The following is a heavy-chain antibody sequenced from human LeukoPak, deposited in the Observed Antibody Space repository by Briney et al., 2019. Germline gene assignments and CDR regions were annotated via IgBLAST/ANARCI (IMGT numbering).Heavy chain of an antibody. CDR3: ASATDVPGYNYYSYMDG. J-gene: IGHJ6*03. Sequence: GASVKVSSKASRGTFSSYAISWVRHAPLEMLVWMGGFTPIFVTAHYAQKFQGTVTLTTDESTSPAYMQLSSLGSKYTAVYYCASATDVPGYNYYSYMDGWAKGLRSPSP. V-gene: IGHV1-69*05. CDR1: RGTFSSYA. CDR2: FTPIFVTA. D-gene: IGHD2-15*01.